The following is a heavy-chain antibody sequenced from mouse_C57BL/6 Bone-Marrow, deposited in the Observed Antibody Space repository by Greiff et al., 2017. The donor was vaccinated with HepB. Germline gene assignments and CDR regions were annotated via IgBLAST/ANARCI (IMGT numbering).Heavy chain of an antibody. CDR3: ARYSAY. CDR1: GYTFTDYY. V-gene: IGHV1-26*01. Sequence: EVQLQQSGPELVKPGASVKISCKASGYTFTDYYMNWVKQSHGKSLEWIGDINPNNGGTSYNQKFKGKATLTVDKSSSTAYMELRSLTSEDSAVYYCARYSAYWGQGTLVTGSA. CDR2: INPNNGGT. J-gene: IGHJ3*01.